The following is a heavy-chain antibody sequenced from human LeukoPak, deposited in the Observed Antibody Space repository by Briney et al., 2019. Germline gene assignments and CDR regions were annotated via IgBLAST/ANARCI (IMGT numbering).Heavy chain of an antibody. CDR3: ARGSGIAAARNAFDI. V-gene: IGHV1-2*02. CDR1: GYIFTDYY. D-gene: IGHD6-13*01. J-gene: IGHJ3*02. CDR2: INPNSGDT. Sequence: GASVKVSCKASGYIFTDYYMYWVRQAPGQGLEWMGWINPNSGDTNYAQKFQGRVTMTRDTSISTAYMELSRLRSDDTAVYYCARGSGIAAARNAFDIWGQGTMVTVSS.